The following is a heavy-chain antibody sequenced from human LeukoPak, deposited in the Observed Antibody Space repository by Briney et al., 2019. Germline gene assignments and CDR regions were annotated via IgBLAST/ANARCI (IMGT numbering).Heavy chain of an antibody. CDR1: GFTFSSYA. CDR3: ARESYDNSGFDY. Sequence: GGSLRLSCAASGFTFSSYAMSWVRQAPGKGLEWVSFTSSSGTYIYYADSVKGRFTISRDNAKSALHLQMNSLRAEDTAVYYCARESYDNSGFDYWGQGTLVTVSS. J-gene: IGHJ4*02. D-gene: IGHD3-22*01. V-gene: IGHV3-21*01. CDR2: TSSSGTYI.